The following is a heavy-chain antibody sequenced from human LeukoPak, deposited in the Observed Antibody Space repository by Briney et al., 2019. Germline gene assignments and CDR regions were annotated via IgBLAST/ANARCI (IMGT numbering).Heavy chain of an antibody. J-gene: IGHJ4*02. CDR3: ARRGDTYYDFWSGYYTGGPIDY. D-gene: IGHD3-3*01. CDR2: IYYSGST. Sequence: SETLSLTCTVSGGSISSSSYYWGWIRQPPGKGLEWIGSIYYSGSTYYNPSLKSRVNISVDTSKNQFSLKLSSVTAADTAVYYCARRGDTYYDFWSGYYTGGPIDYWGQGTLVTVSS. CDR1: GGSISSSSYY. V-gene: IGHV4-39*01.